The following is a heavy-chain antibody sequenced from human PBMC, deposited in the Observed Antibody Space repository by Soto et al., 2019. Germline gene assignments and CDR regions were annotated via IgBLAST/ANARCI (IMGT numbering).Heavy chain of an antibody. J-gene: IGHJ4*02. CDR1: GFTFSSYG. CDR2: IWYDGSNK. Sequence: QVQLVESGRGVVQPGRSLRLSCAASGFTFSSYGMHWVRQAPGKGLKWVAVIWYDGSNKYYADSVKGRFTISRDNSKNTLYLQMNSLRAEDTAVYYCARSYPCSGGSCYFDYWGQGTLVTVSS. V-gene: IGHV3-33*01. D-gene: IGHD2-15*01. CDR3: ARSYPCSGGSCYFDY.